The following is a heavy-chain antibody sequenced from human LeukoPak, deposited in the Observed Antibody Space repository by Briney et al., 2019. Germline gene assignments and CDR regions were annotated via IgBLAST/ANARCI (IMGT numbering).Heavy chain of an antibody. D-gene: IGHD6-13*01. CDR1: GGSFSGYY. Sequence: SETLSLTCAVYGGSFSGYYWSWIRQPPGKGLEWIGEINHSGSTNYNPSLKSRATISVDTSKNQFSLKLSSVTAADTAVYYCARGWSSRYAFDIWGQGTMVTVSS. J-gene: IGHJ3*02. V-gene: IGHV4-34*01. CDR3: ARGWSSRYAFDI. CDR2: INHSGST.